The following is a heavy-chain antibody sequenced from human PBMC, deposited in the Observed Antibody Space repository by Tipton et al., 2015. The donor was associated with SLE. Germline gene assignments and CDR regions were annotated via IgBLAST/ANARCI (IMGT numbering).Heavy chain of an antibody. V-gene: IGHV4-38-2*01. D-gene: IGHD3-10*01. CDR3: AGASWDHRGSGSFSDY. Sequence: TLSLTCAVSGYSISSGYCWGWIRQPPGKGLEWIGSIYGSGSSYYNPSLKSRVTISLDMSRNQFSLILSSVTAADTAVYCCAGASWDHRGSGSFSDYWGQGKLVTVSA. CDR2: IYGSGSS. CDR1: GYSISSGYC. J-gene: IGHJ4*02.